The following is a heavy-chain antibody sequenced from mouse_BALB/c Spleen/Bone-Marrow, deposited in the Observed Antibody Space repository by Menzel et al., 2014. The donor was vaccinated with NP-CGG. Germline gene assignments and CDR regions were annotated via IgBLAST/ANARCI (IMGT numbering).Heavy chain of an antibody. V-gene: IGHV3-1*02. CDR2: IHYSGST. D-gene: IGHD3-3*01. J-gene: IGHJ4*01. CDR1: GYSITSGYT. CDR3: SKGTYAMDY. Sequence: EVKLMESGPDLVKPSQSLSLTCTVTGYSITSGYTWHWIRQFPGNTLEWMGHIHYSGSTNYNPSLKSRISITRDTSKNQFFLQLNSVTTEDTATYFCSKGTYAMDYWGQGTSVTVSS.